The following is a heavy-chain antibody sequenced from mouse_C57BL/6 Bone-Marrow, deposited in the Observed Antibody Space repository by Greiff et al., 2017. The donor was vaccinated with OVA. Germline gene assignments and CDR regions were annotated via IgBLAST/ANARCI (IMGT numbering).Heavy chain of an antibody. V-gene: IGHV1-74*01. D-gene: IGHD1-1*01. J-gene: IGHJ4*01. CDR3: AITTVVAPYAMDY. CDR1: GYTFTSYW. CDR2: IHPSDSDT. Sequence: QVQLQQPGAELVKPGASVKVSCKASGYTFTSYWMHWVKQRPGQGLEWTGRIHPSDSDTNYNQKFKGKATLTVDKSSSTAYMQLSSLTSEDSAVYYCAITTVVAPYAMDYWGQGTSVTVSS.